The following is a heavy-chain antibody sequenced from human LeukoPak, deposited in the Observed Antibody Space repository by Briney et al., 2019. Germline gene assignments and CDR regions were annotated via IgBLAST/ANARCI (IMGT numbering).Heavy chain of an antibody. Sequence: PSETLSLTCTVSGGSISSSSYYWGWIRQPPGKGLEWIGSIYYSGSTYYNPSLKSRVTISVDTSKNQFSLKLRSVTAADTAVYYCARGESYSSSWYGQVFWFDYWGQGTLVTVSS. D-gene: IGHD6-13*01. CDR1: GGSISSSSYY. J-gene: IGHJ4*02. V-gene: IGHV4-39*07. CDR2: IYYSGST. CDR3: ARGESYSSSWYGQVFWFDY.